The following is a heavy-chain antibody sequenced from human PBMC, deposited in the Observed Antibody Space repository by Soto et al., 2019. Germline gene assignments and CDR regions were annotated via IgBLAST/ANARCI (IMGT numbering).Heavy chain of an antibody. Sequence: GGSLRLSCAASGFTFSIYAMHWVRHAPGKGLEWVAVISYDGSNKYYADSVKGRFTISRDNSKNTLYLQMNSLRAEDTAVYYCARSTTVTTNSDYWGQGTLVTVSS. J-gene: IGHJ4*02. CDR2: ISYDGSNK. CDR3: ARSTTVTTNSDY. V-gene: IGHV3-30-3*01. D-gene: IGHD4-17*01. CDR1: GFTFSIYA.